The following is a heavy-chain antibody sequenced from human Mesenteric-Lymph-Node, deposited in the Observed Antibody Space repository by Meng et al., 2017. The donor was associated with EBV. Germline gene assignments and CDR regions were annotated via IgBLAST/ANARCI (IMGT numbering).Heavy chain of an antibody. D-gene: IGHD5-12*01. CDR3: ATGERSGYVAH. CDR2: IFHSGIT. J-gene: IGHJ5*02. CDR1: GGSIDSSNW. Sequence: QGQLQESGPGVVRPSGTLSLACAVSGGSIDSSNWWSWVRQPPGKGLGWIGEIFHSGITNYNPSLKNRVIMSVDKSTNQFSLNLISVTAADTATYYCATGERSGYVAHWGQGTLVTVSS. V-gene: IGHV4-4*02.